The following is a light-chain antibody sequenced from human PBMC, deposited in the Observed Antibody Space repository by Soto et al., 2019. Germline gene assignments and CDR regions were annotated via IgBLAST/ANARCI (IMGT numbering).Light chain of an antibody. CDR1: QSVSSSY. V-gene: IGKV3-20*01. CDR3: RQYGSSPYT. CDR2: GAS. J-gene: IGKJ2*01. Sequence: EIVLTQSPGTLSLSPGERATLSCRASQSVSSSYLAWYQQKPGQAPRPLIYGASSRATGIPDRFSGSGSGTHFTLTISRLEPEDFAVYYCRQYGSSPYTFGQGPKLEIK.